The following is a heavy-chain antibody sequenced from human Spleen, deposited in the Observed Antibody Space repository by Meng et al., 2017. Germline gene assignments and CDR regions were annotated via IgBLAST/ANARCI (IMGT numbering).Heavy chain of an antibody. D-gene: IGHD3-22*01. Sequence: GESLKISCQASGYDFTTYWIAWARQMPGKGLEWMGIIYPGDSDTRYSPSFQGQVTISADKSTSVAYLQWSSLKASDTAMYYCARMYYFDSGDYYPFDYWGQGTLVTVSS. J-gene: IGHJ4*02. V-gene: IGHV5-51*01. CDR3: ARMYYFDSGDYYPFDY. CDR1: GYDFTTYW. CDR2: IYPGDSDT.